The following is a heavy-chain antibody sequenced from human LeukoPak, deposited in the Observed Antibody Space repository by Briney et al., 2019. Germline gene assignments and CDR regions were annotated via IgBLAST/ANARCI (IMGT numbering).Heavy chain of an antibody. J-gene: IGHJ6*02. V-gene: IGHV3-7*01. Sequence: PVGSLRLSCAASGFSLSQHWMSRVRQAPGKGLEWVANIKKDGSEKYYGDSVEGRFTFSRDNAKNSVYLHMNSVRAEDTAVYYCARGIIGDNYYGLDVWGQGTTVTVSS. CDR3: ARGIIGDNYYGLDV. CDR1: GFSLSQHW. CDR2: IKKDGSEK. D-gene: IGHD1-14*01.